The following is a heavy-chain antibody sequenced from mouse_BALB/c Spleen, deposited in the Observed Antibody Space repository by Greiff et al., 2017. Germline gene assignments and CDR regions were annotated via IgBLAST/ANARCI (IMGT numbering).Heavy chain of an antibody. CDR3: ARDYYDYDGGGFAY. CDR1: GFTFSSYT. V-gene: IGHV5-12-2*01. J-gene: IGHJ3*01. Sequence: EVQVVESGGGLVQPGGSLKLSCAASGFTFSSYTMSWVRQTPEKRLEWVAYISNGGGSTYYPDTVKGRFTISRDNAKNTLYLQMSSLKSEDTAMYYCARDYYDYDGGGFAYWGQGTLVTVSA. CDR2: ISNGGGST. D-gene: IGHD2-4*01.